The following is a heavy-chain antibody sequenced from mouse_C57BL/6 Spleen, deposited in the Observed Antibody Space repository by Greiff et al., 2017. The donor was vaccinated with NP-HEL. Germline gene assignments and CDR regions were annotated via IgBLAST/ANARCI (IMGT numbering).Heavy chain of an antibody. CDR3: ARPGYSNYRFAY. J-gene: IGHJ3*01. V-gene: IGHV5-17*01. Sequence: EVQLVESGGGLVKPGGSLKLSCAASGFTFSDYGMHWVRQAPEKGLEWVAYISSGSSTIYYADTVKGRFTISRDNAKNTLFLQMTSLRSEDTAMYYCARPGYSNYRFAYWGQGTLVTVSA. CDR2: ISSGSSTI. D-gene: IGHD2-5*01. CDR1: GFTFSDYG.